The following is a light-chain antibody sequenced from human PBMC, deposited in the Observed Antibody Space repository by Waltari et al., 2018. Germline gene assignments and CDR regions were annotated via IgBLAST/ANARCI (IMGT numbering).Light chain of an antibody. CDR1: SSDVGGYNY. J-gene: IGLJ3*02. CDR3: ASYTSSSTWV. Sequence: QSALTPPAAVPGSPGQSTTISCPGTSSDVGGYNYVRWYQHHPGNAPKLMIYDASHRPSGVSNRFSGSKSGNTASLTISGLQAEDEADYYCASYTSSSTWVFGGGTKLTVL. V-gene: IGLV2-14*03. CDR2: DAS.